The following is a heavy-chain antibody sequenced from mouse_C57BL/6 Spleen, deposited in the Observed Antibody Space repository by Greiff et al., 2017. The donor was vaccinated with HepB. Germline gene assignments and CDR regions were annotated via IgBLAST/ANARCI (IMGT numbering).Heavy chain of an antibody. Sequence: VKLQQPGAELVRPGSSVKLSCKASGYTFTSYWMHWVKQRPIQGLEWIGNIDPSDSETHYNQKFKDKATLTVYKSSSTAYMQLSSLTSQDSEVYYCAISILSGYYFDYWGQGTTLTVSS. V-gene: IGHV1-52*01. J-gene: IGHJ2*01. CDR1: GYTFTSYW. CDR2: IDPSDSET. D-gene: IGHD3-1*01. CDR3: AISILSGYYFDY.